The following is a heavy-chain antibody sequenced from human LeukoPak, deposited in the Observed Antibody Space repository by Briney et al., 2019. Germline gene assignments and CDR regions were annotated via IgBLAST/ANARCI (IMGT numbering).Heavy chain of an antibody. CDR3: ARDHYDFYVLYY. CDR2: ISAYNGNT. CDR1: GYTFTSYG. D-gene: IGHD3-3*01. Sequence: GASVKVSCKASGYTFTSYGISWVRPAPGQGLEWMGWISAYNGNTNYAQKLQGRVTMTTDTSTSKAYMELRSLRSDDTAVYYCARDHYDFYVLYYWGQGTLVTVSS. V-gene: IGHV1-18*01. J-gene: IGHJ4*02.